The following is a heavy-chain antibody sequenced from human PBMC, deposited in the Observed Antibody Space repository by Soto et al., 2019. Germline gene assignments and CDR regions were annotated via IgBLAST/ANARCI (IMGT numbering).Heavy chain of an antibody. CDR3: ARGRYSSSWLQKRFPDHFDY. D-gene: IGHD6-13*01. J-gene: IGHJ4*02. CDR1: GYTFTGYY. V-gene: IGHV1-2*04. Sequence: ASVKVSCKASGYTFTGYYMHWVRQAPGQGLEWMGWINPNSGGTNYAQKFQGWVTMTRDTSISTAYMELSRLRSDDTAVYYCARGRYSSSWLQKRFPDHFDYWGQGTLVTVSS. CDR2: INPNSGGT.